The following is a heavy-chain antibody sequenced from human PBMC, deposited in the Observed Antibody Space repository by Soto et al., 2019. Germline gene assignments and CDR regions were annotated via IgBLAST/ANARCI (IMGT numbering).Heavy chain of an antibody. D-gene: IGHD2-2*01. CDR1: GGTSSSYA. Sequence: SVKVSCKASGGTSSSYAISWVRQAPGQGLEWMGGIIPIFGTANYAQKFQGRVTITADKSTSTAYMELSSLRSEDTAVYYCASGYCSSTSCYWGWFDPWGQGTLVTVSS. J-gene: IGHJ5*02. CDR3: ASGYCSSTSCYWGWFDP. CDR2: IIPIFGTA. V-gene: IGHV1-69*06.